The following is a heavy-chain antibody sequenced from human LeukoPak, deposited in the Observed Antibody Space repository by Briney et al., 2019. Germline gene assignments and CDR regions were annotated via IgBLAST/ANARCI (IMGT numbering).Heavy chain of an antibody. V-gene: IGHV3-21*04. CDR1: GFTFSSYS. D-gene: IGHD3-22*01. CDR2: ISSSSSYI. J-gene: IGHJ3*02. Sequence: GGSLRLSCAASGFTFSSYSMNWVRQAPGKGLEWVSSISSSSSYIYYADSVKGRFTISRDNAKNSLYLQMNTPRAEDTAVYYCARATYDSSAVDAFDIWGQGTMVTVSP. CDR3: ARATYDSSAVDAFDI.